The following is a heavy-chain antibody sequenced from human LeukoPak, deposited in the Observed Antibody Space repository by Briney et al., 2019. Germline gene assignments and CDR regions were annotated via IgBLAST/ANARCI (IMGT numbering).Heavy chain of an antibody. V-gene: IGHV4-59*01. D-gene: IGHD2-15*01. CDR2: IYYSGST. CDR3: ARDDRLDCSGGTCYSSVPFDI. Sequence: SETLSLTFTVSGGSISSCYWNWIRQPPGKGLEWIGDIYYSGSTNYNPSLKSRVTISVDTSKNQFSLKLSSVTAADTAVYYCARDDRLDCSGGTCYSSVPFDIWGQGTMVTVSS. J-gene: IGHJ3*02. CDR1: GGSISSCY.